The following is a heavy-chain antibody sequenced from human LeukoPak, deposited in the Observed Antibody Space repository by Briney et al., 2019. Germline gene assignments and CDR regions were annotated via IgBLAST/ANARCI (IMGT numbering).Heavy chain of an antibody. Sequence: GGSLRLSCAASGFTFDDYAMSWVRQVPGKGLDWVSGINWDGSSIGYLDSVKGRFTISRDNAKNSLFLQMNGLRAEDTAFYYCARVGKYCTSTSCCSRYYYYMDVWGKGTTVTVS. J-gene: IGHJ6*03. V-gene: IGHV3-20*04. CDR1: GFTFDDYA. D-gene: IGHD2-2*01. CDR2: INWDGSSI. CDR3: ARVGKYCTSTSCCSRYYYYMDV.